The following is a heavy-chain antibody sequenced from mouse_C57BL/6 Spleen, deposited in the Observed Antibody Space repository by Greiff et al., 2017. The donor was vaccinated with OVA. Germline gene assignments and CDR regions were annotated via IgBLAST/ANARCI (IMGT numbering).Heavy chain of an antibody. J-gene: IGHJ4*01. CDR1: GFTFSDYY. V-gene: IGHV5-12*01. CDR2: ISNGGGST. CDR3: ARQSMDY. Sequence: EVKVVESGGGLVQPGGSLKLSCAASGFTFSDYYMYWVRQTPEKRLEWVAYISNGGGSTYYPDTVKGRFTISRDNAKNTLYLQMSRLKSEDTAMYYCARQSMDYWGQGTSVTVSS.